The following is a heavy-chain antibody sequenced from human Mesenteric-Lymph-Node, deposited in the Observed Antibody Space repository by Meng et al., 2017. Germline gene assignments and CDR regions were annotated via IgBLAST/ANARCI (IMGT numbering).Heavy chain of an antibody. D-gene: IGHD4-17*01. J-gene: IGHJ3*02. CDR3: AKDTVTTIWRGGFDI. CDR2: VSPTSGSL. V-gene: IGHV3-11*01. CDR1: GFTFSDYY. Sequence: GGSLRLSCAASGFTFSDYYTTWIRQPPGQGLEWLASVSPTSGSLYFADSVKGRFSISRDNAKNTVYLQMNSLRAEDTAIYYCAKDTVTTIWRGGFDIWGQGTMVTVSS.